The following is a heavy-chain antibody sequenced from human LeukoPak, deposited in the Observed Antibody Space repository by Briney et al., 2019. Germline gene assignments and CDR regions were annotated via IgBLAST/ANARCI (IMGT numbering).Heavy chain of an antibody. CDR2: IIPIFGTA. V-gene: IGHV1-69*01. CDR3: ARGGTPYYDFWSAAQPIDY. Sequence: SVKVSCKASGGTFSSYAISWVRQAPGQGLEWMGGIIPIFGTASYAQKFQGRVTITADESTSTAYMELSSLRSEDTAVYYCARGGTPYYDFWSAAQPIDYWGQGTLVTVSS. D-gene: IGHD3-3*01. J-gene: IGHJ4*02. CDR1: GGTFSSYA.